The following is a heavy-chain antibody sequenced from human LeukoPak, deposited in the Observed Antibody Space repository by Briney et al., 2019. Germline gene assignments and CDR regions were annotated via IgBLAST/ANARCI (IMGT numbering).Heavy chain of an antibody. D-gene: IGHD2-2*01. CDR3: ARGPSLYQLLEDYFDY. J-gene: IGHJ4*02. V-gene: IGHV4-61*02. CDR2: IYTSGST. Sequence: PSETPSLTCTVSGGSISSGSYYWSWIRQPAGKGLEWIGRIYTSGSTNYNPSLKSRVTISVDTSKNQFSLKLSSVTAADTAVYYCARGPSLYQLLEDYFDYWGQGTLVTVSS. CDR1: GGSISSGSYY.